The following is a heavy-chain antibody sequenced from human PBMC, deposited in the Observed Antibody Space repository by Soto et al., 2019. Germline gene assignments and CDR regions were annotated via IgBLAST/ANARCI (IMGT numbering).Heavy chain of an antibody. Sequence: SETLSLTCAVFGGSISSSNWWSWVRQPPGKGLEWIGEIYHSGSTNYNPSLKSRVTISVDKSKNQFSLKLSSVTAADTAVYYCARDAYSSGWYNYYYGMDVWGQGTTVTVSS. CDR2: IYHSGST. CDR3: ARDAYSSGWYNYYYGMDV. D-gene: IGHD6-19*01. J-gene: IGHJ6*02. V-gene: IGHV4-4*02. CDR1: GGSISSSNW.